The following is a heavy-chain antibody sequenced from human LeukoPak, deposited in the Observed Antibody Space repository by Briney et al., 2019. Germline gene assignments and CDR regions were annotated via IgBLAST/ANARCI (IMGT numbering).Heavy chain of an antibody. J-gene: IGHJ4*02. CDR2: ISSSGSTI. D-gene: IGHD6-6*01. V-gene: IGHV3-11*04. CDR1: GFTFSDYY. CDR3: ARAKKRPARVIDY. Sequence: PGGSLRLSCAASGFTFSDYYMSWIRQAPGKGLEWVSYISSSGSTIYYADSVKGRFTISRDNAKNSLYLQMNSLRAEDTAVYYCARAKKRPARVIDYWGQGTLVTVSS.